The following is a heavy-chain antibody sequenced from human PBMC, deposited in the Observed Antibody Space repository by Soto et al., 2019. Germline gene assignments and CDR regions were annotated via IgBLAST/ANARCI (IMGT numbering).Heavy chain of an antibody. CDR2: IYHSGST. J-gene: IGHJ6*01. Sequence: SETLSLTCAVSGGSISSGGYSWTWIRQPQGKGLEWIGYIYHSGSTYYNPSLKSRVTISVDRSKNQFSLKLNSVTAADTAVYYCARVPDVWGQGTTVTGS. V-gene: IGHV4-30-2*01. CDR3: ARVPDV. CDR1: GGSISSGGYS.